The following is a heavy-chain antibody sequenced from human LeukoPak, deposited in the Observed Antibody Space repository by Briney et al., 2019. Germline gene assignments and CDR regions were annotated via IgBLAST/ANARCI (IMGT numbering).Heavy chain of an antibody. J-gene: IGHJ4*02. D-gene: IGHD3-10*01. CDR1: AYTFTGYY. CDR2: INAGNGNT. Sequence: ASVKVSCKASAYTFTGYYIHWVRQAPGQGLEWMGWINAGNGNTKYSQEFQGRVTITRDTSASTAYMELSSLRSEDMAVYYCARDGSGSHFDYWGQGTLVTVSS. CDR3: ARDGSGSHFDY. V-gene: IGHV1-3*03.